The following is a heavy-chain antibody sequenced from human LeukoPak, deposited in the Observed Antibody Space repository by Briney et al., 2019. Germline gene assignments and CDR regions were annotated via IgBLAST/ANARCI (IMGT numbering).Heavy chain of an antibody. CDR2: INPNGGGT. J-gene: IGHJ4*02. V-gene: IGHV1-2*02. Sequence: ASVKVSCKAPGYTFTGYYIHWVRQAPGQGLEWMGWINPNGGGTLYAQNFQGRVTMTRDTSISTAYMELSSLTSDDTAVYYCARTHNFEYWGQGTLVTVSS. CDR1: GYTFTGYY. CDR3: ARTHNFEY.